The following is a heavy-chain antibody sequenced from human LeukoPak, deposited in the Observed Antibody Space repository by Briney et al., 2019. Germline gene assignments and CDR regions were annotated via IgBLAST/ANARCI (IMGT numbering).Heavy chain of an antibody. Sequence: KPGGSLRLSCAASGFTFSSYSMNWVRQAPGKGLEWVSSISSSSSYIYYADSVEGRFTISRDNAKNSLYLQMNSLRAEDTAVYYCARDGQQLVYFDYWGQGTLVTVSS. CDR2: ISSSSSYI. J-gene: IGHJ4*02. CDR1: GFTFSSYS. D-gene: IGHD6-13*01. V-gene: IGHV3-21*01. CDR3: ARDGQQLVYFDY.